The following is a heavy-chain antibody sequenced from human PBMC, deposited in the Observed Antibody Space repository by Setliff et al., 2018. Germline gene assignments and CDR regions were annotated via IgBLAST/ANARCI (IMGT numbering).Heavy chain of an antibody. CDR2: IYHSGST. J-gene: IGHJ4*02. D-gene: IGHD2-15*01. Sequence: SETLSLTCTVSGYSISSGYYWGWIRQPPGKGLEWIGSIYHSGSTYYNPSLKSRVTISVDTSKNQSSLILSSVTAADTAVYYCASERESASRQTYFDSWGQGTLVTVSS. CDR3: ASERESASRQTYFDS. CDR1: GYSISSGYY. V-gene: IGHV4-38-2*02.